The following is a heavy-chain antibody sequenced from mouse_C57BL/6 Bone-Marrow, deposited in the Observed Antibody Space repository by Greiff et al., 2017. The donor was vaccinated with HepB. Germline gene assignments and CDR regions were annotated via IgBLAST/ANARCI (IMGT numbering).Heavy chain of an antibody. Sequence: QVQLQQPGAELVMPGASVKLSCKASGYTFTSYWMHWVKQRPGQGLAWIGEIDPSDSYTNYNQKFKGKSTLTVDKSSSTAYMQLSSLTSEDSAVYYCARGTVVEDWYFDVWGTGTTVTVSS. CDR3: ARGTVVEDWYFDV. J-gene: IGHJ1*03. V-gene: IGHV1-69*01. CDR2: IDPSDSYT. CDR1: GYTFTSYW. D-gene: IGHD1-1*01.